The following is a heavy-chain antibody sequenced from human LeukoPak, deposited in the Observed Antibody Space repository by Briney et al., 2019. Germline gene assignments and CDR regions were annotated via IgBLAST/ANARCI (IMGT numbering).Heavy chain of an antibody. CDR3: ARDPGAAAGYNWFDP. Sequence: GGSLRLSCAASGFTFSDYYMSWIRQAPGKGLEWVSYISSSSSYTNYADSVKGRFTISRDNAKNSLYLQMNSVSAEDTAVYYCARDPGAAAGYNWFDPWGQGTLVTVSS. CDR2: ISSSSSYT. J-gene: IGHJ5*02. V-gene: IGHV3-11*06. CDR1: GFTFSDYY. D-gene: IGHD6-13*01.